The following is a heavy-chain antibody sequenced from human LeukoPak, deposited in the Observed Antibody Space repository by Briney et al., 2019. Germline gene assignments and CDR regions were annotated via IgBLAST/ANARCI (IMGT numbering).Heavy chain of an antibody. D-gene: IGHD2-15*01. CDR2: ISYDGSNK. J-gene: IGHJ4*02. Sequence: GGSLRLSYAASGFTFSSYGMHWVRQAPGKGLEWVAVISYDGSNKYYADSVKGRFTISRDNSKNTLYLQMNSLRAEDTAVYYCAREVVVVAATDYWGQGTLVTVSS. CDR3: AREVVVVAATDY. V-gene: IGHV3-30*03. CDR1: GFTFSSYG.